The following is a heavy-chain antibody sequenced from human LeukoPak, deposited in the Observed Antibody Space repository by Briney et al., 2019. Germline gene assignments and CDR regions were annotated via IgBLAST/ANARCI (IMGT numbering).Heavy chain of an antibody. D-gene: IGHD3-22*01. CDR2: IYYSGST. CDR1: GGSLSSYY. Sequence: SETLSLTCTVSGGSLSSYYWSWIRQPPGKGLEWIGYIYYSGSTNYNPSLKSRVTISVDTSKNQFSLKLSSVTAADTAVYYCARGGSSGYYSGNYFDYWGQGTLVTVSS. CDR3: ARGGSSGYYSGNYFDY. V-gene: IGHV4-59*01. J-gene: IGHJ4*02.